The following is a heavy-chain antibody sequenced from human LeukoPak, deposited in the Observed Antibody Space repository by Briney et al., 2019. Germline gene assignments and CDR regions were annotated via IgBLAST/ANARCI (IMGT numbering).Heavy chain of an antibody. J-gene: IGHJ4*02. D-gene: IGHD3-22*01. Sequence: GGSLRLSCAASGFTFSNAWMSWVRQAPGKGLEWVGRIKRKTDDGTTDYAAPVKGRFTISRDDSKKTLYLQMTSLKPEDTAVYYCTTAERYYDSRGRGDYWGQGTLSPSPQ. CDR2: IKRKTDDGTT. V-gene: IGHV3-15*01. CDR3: TTAERYYDSRGRGDY. CDR1: GFTFSNAW.